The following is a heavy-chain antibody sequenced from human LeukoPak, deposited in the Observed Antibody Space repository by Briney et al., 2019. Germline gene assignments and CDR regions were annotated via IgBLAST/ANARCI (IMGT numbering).Heavy chain of an antibody. Sequence: SETLSLTCTVSGGSISSYYWSWIRQPPGKGLEWIGYIYTSGSNNYNPSLMSRVTISVDTSKTQSSRKLTSATAADTAVYYCAAMYYDFWSGYPVPYYYYMDVWGKGTTGTAS. CDR1: GGSISSYY. J-gene: IGHJ6*03. D-gene: IGHD3-3*01. CDR3: AAMYYDFWSGYPVPYYYYMDV. CDR2: IYTSGSN. V-gene: IGHV4-4*09.